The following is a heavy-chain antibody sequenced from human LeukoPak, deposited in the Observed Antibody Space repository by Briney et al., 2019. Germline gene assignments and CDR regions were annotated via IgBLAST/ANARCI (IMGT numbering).Heavy chain of an antibody. Sequence: GRSLRLSCASSGFILSSYGMYCVRHSPGKGLGRVAFIRHDGSNEYYADSVKGRFTTSRDNSKNTLYLQMNSLRVEDTALYYCAKDGGTFASDFWGQGTLVTVSS. CDR2: IRHDGSNE. V-gene: IGHV3-30*02. J-gene: IGHJ4*02. D-gene: IGHD3-10*01. CDR3: AKDGGTFASDF. CDR1: GFILSSYG.